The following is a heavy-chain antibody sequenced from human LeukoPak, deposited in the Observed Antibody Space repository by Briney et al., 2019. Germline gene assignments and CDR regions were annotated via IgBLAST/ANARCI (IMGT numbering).Heavy chain of an antibody. CDR2: INSDGSST. CDR1: GFTFSSYE. CDR3: ARANYQRPLDY. Sequence: GGSLRLFCAASGFTFSSYEMNWVRQAPGKGLVWVSRINSDGSSTSYADSVKGRFTISRDNAKNTLYLQMNSLRAEDTAVYYCARANYQRPLDYWGQGTLVTVSS. D-gene: IGHD2-2*01. J-gene: IGHJ4*02. V-gene: IGHV3-74*01.